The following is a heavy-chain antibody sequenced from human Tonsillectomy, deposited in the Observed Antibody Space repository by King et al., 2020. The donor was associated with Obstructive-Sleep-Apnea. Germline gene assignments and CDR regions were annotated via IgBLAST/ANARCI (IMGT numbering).Heavy chain of an antibody. CDR3: ARGPSLGEENDY. CDR2: IYYSGTT. J-gene: IGHJ4*02. D-gene: IGHD2-21*01. CDR1: GDSISTSYY. Sequence: QLQESGPGLVKPSETLSLTCTVSGDSISTSYYWTWVRQPPGKGLEWIGTIYYSGTTYYNPSLKSRVPISVNPSNNQFSLNLNSVTAADTAVYYCARGPSLGEENDYWGQGTLVTVSS. V-gene: IGHV4-39*07.